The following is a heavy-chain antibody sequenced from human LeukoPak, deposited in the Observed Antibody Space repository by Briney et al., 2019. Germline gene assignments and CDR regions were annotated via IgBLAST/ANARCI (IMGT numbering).Heavy chain of an antibody. CDR3: ARNFDSVTSALAY. J-gene: IGHJ4*02. D-gene: IGHD3-16*01. V-gene: IGHV3-21*01. CDR2: ISSSGRYI. CDR1: GFTFSNYN. Sequence: IPGGSLRLSCAASGFTFSNYNMNWVRQAPGKGLEWVSSISSSGRYIYYADSVKGRFTISRDNAKNSLFLQMNSLRAEDTAVYFCARNFDSVTSALAYWGQGSLVTVSS.